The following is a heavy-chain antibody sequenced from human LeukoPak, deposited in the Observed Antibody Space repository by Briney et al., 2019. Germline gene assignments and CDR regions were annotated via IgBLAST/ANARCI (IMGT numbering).Heavy chain of an antibody. CDR2: INPNSGGT. CDR3: AREGMTTASSYYYYYMDV. V-gene: IGHV1-2*02. Sequence: GASVKVSCKASGCTFTGYYMHWVRQAPGQGLEWMGWINPNSGGTNYAQKFQGRVTMTRDTSISTAYMELSRLRSDDTAVYYCAREGMTTASSYYYYYMDVWGKGTTVTVSS. D-gene: IGHD4-11*01. J-gene: IGHJ6*03. CDR1: GCTFTGYY.